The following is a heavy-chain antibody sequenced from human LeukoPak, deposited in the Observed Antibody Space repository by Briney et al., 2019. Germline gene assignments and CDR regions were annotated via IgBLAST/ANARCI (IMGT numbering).Heavy chain of an antibody. CDR2: IYPGDSDT. D-gene: IGHD6-19*01. V-gene: IGHV5-51*01. J-gene: IGHJ4*02. Sequence: SGESLKIFCKGSGYSFTSYWIGWVRQVPGKGLEWMGIIYPGDSDTIYSLSFQGQVTISADNFLSSAYLQWSSLKASDTAMYYRARSSGWYGGFHYWAQGTLVPVS. CDR3: ARSSGWYGGFHY. CDR1: GYSFTSYW.